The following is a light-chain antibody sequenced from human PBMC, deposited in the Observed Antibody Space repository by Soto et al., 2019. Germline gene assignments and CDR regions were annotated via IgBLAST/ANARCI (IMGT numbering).Light chain of an antibody. V-gene: IGKV3-20*01. CDR2: ATS. Sequence: EIVLTQSPGTLSSSPGERATLSCRASQRIDNRYFAWYQHKPGQAPRLLIYATSSRATGIPDRFGGSGSGTDFTLTINILEPEDFAVDYCQQYFASSWTFGQGTKVDIK. CDR1: QRIDNRY. CDR3: QQYFASSWT. J-gene: IGKJ1*01.